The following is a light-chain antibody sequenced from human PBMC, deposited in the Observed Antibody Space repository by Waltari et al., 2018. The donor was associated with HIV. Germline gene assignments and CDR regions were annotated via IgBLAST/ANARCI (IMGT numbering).Light chain of an antibody. CDR1: QSVNSN. J-gene: IGKJ1*01. CDR2: GAS. CDR3: QQYINWPSWT. V-gene: IGKV3-15*01. Sequence: EIVMTQSPATLSLSPGETATLSCRASQSVNSNLAWYQQRPGQAPRLLIYGASTRATGLPARFSGSGSGTEFTLTISSLQSEDFAVYYCQQYINWPSWTFGQGTKVEIK.